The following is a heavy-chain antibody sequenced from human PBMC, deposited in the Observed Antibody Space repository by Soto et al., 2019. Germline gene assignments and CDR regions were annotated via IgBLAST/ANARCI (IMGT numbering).Heavy chain of an antibody. V-gene: IGHV3-30*18. CDR1: GFTFSSYG. J-gene: IGHJ4*02. D-gene: IGHD3-22*01. CDR3: AKDYYDSSGPDY. Sequence: QVQLVESGGGVVQPGRSLRLSCAASGFTFSSYGMHWVRQAPGKGLEGVAVISYDGSNKYYADSVKGRFTISRDNSKNTLYLQMNSLRAEDTAVYYCAKDYYDSSGPDYWGQGTLVTVSS. CDR2: ISYDGSNK.